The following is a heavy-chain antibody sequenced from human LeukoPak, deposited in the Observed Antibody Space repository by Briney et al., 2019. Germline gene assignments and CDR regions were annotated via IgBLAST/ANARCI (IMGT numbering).Heavy chain of an antibody. V-gene: IGHV4-39*07. D-gene: IGHD3-16*01. CDR1: GGSISSRSYY. CDR2: IYYSEGT. CDR3: AREKIGTGTVLGKDYYYMDV. Sequence: RASETLSLTCTVSGGSISSRSYYWGWIRQPPGKGLEWIGSIYYSEGTYYNPSLKSRVTISVDTSKNQFSLKLSSVTAADTAMYYCAREKIGTGTVLGKDYYYMDVWGKGTTVTVSS. J-gene: IGHJ6*03.